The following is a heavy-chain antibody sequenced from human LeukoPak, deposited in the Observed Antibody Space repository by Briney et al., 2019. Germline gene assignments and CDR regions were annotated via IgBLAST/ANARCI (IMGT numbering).Heavy chain of an antibody. J-gene: IGHJ5*02. Sequence: GGSLRLSCAASGFTFSSYEMNWVRQAPGKGLEWVSYISSSGSTIYYADSVKGRFTISRDNAKNSLYLQMNSLRGEDTAVYYCARDFRGWDLPNWFDPWGQGTLVTVSS. CDR1: GFTFSSYE. CDR2: ISSSGSTI. CDR3: ARDFRGWDLPNWFDP. V-gene: IGHV3-48*03. D-gene: IGHD1-26*01.